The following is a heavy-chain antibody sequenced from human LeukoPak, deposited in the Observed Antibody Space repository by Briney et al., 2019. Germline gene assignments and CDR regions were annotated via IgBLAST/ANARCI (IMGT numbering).Heavy chain of an antibody. V-gene: IGHV4-61*02. J-gene: IGHJ5*02. CDR3: ARSLTDDFWSGHNWFDP. D-gene: IGHD3-3*01. CDR2: IYTSGRT. Sequence: SETLSLTCTVSGGSISSGSYYWSWLPPPAGKGLEWIGRIYTSGRTNYNPSLKRRVTISVNTSKNQFSLKLSSVTAADTAVYYCARSLTDDFWSGHNWFDPWGQGTLVTVPS. CDR1: GGSISSGSYY.